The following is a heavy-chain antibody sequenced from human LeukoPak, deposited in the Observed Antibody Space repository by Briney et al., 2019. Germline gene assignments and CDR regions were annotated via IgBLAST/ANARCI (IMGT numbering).Heavy chain of an antibody. Sequence: ASVKVSCKASGYTFTSYWIQWVRQGPGQGLEWMGLINPSDGSIAYAHRFQGRVTMTRDTSTSIVYMDLSSLRSEDTAVYYCAKAPRNSSTMLDYWGQGTLLTVSS. J-gene: IGHJ4*02. CDR2: INPSDGSI. D-gene: IGHD6-13*01. CDR3: AKAPRNSSTMLDY. CDR1: GYTFTSYW. V-gene: IGHV1-46*01.